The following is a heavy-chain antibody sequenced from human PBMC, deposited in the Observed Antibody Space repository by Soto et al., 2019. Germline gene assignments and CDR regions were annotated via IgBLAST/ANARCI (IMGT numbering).Heavy chain of an antibody. V-gene: IGHV3-23*01. CDR2: VSGSGDDT. D-gene: IGHD4-17*01. J-gene: IGHJ2*01. CDR1: GFSFRTYA. Sequence: ELQLLESGGGFVQPGGSLRLSCTASGFSFRTYAMSWVRQAPGKGLEWVSGVSGSGDDTYYADSVKGRFTISRDNSKSTLFLQMNILRIEDTALYYCAKDNYGDYWNSDFDLWGRGTLVTVSS. CDR3: AKDNYGDYWNSDFDL.